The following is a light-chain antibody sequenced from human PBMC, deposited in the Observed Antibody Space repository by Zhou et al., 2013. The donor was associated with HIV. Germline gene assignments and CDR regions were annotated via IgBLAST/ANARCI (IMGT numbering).Light chain of an antibody. J-gene: IGKJ5*01. V-gene: IGKV3-20*01. Sequence: ILLTQSPGTLSLSPGERATLSCRTSQSVSSSYLAWYQQTPGQAPRLLIYGASSRATGIPDRFSGSGSGTDFTLTISSLEPEDFAVYYCQQYGTSPRTFGQGTRLEIK. CDR2: GAS. CDR1: QSVSSSY. CDR3: QQYGTSPRT.